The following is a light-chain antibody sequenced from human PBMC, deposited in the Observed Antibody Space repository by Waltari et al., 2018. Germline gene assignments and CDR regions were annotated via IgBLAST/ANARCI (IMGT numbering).Light chain of an antibody. Sequence: EVILTQSPATLSVSPGERATLSCRASQNVNSDLAWYLQKPGQPPRLLSDDASSRAAGVPARFSGSGSVTEFTLTITSLQSEDVAVFLCQQYNKWPLTFGGGTKVGIK. CDR1: QNVNSD. J-gene: IGKJ4*01. V-gene: IGKV3-15*01. CDR2: DAS. CDR3: QQYNKWPLT.